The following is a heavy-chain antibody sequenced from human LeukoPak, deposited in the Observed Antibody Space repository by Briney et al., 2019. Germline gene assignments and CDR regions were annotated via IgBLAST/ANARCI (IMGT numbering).Heavy chain of an antibody. V-gene: IGHV4-59*01. CDR3: ARERTSIAARPDKNYYYHGMDV. CDR2: IYYSGST. D-gene: IGHD6-6*01. CDR1: GGSISSYY. J-gene: IGHJ6*02. Sequence: SETLSLTCTVSGGSISSYYWSWLRQPPGKGLEWVGDIYYSGSTNYNPSLKSRVTISVDTSKNQVSLKLRSVTAADTAVYYCARERTSIAARPDKNYYYHGMDVWGQGTTVTVSS.